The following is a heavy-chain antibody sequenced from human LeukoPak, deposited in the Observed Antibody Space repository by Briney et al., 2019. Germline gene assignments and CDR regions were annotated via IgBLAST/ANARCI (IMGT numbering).Heavy chain of an antibody. CDR1: GFTFDDYA. J-gene: IGHJ4*02. CDR2: ISWNSGRI. D-gene: IGHD2-2*01. CDR3: AKDLGHCSSTSCAPDY. Sequence: GGSLRLSCAASGFTFDDYAMHWVRQVPGKGLAWVSGISWNSGRIGFADSVKGRFTISRDNARNSLYLQMNSLRAEDTALYYCAKDLGHCSSTSCAPDYWGQGTLVTVSS. V-gene: IGHV3-9*01.